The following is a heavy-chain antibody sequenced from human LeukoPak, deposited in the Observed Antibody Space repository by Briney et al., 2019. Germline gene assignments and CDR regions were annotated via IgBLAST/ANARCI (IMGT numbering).Heavy chain of an antibody. CDR3: ARAIPNYYDSSGTCYFDY. Sequence: PSETLSLTCTVSGGSISSGSYYWSWIRQPAGKGLEWIGRIYTSGSTNYNPSLKSRVTISVDTSKNQFSLKLSSVTAADTAVYYCARAIPNYYDSSGTCYFDYWGQGTLVTVSS. D-gene: IGHD3-22*01. J-gene: IGHJ4*02. CDR1: GGSISSGSYY. V-gene: IGHV4-61*02. CDR2: IYTSGST.